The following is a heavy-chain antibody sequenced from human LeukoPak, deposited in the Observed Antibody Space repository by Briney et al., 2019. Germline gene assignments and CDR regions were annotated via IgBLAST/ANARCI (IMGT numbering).Heavy chain of an antibody. Sequence: ASVKVSCKTSGYTFTAYYMHWVRQAPGQGLEWMGRIIPILGIANYAQKFQGRVTITADKSTSTAYMELSSLRSEDTAVYYCARARDDYGDYAYYYYGMDVWGQGTTVTVSS. CDR2: IIPILGIA. CDR3: ARARDDYGDYAYYYYGMDV. V-gene: IGHV1-69*04. D-gene: IGHD4-17*01. CDR1: GYTFTAYY. J-gene: IGHJ6*02.